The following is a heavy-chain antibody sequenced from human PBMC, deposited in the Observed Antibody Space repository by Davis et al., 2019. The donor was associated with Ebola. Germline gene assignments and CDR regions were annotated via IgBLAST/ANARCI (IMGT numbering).Heavy chain of an antibody. Sequence: PGGSLRLSCAASGFTFSSYGMHWVRQAPGKGLEWVAVIWYDGSNKYYADSVKGRFTISRDNSKNTLYLQMNSLRAEDTAVYYCAKLGVAVAGVDYWGQGTLVTVSS. CDR2: IWYDGSNK. D-gene: IGHD6-19*01. J-gene: IGHJ4*02. V-gene: IGHV3-33*06. CDR3: AKLGVAVAGVDY. CDR1: GFTFSSYG.